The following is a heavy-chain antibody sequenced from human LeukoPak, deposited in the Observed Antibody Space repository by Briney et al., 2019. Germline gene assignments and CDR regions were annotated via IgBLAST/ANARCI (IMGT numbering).Heavy chain of an antibody. Sequence: AGGSLRLSCAASGFTFSSYGMHWVRQAPGKGLEWAAVIWYDGSNKYYADSVKGRFTISRDNSKNTLYLQMNSLRAGDTAVYYCARTQQDIVLMVYDGAFDIWGQGTMVTVSS. V-gene: IGHV3-33*01. J-gene: IGHJ3*02. CDR2: IWYDGSNK. D-gene: IGHD2-8*01. CDR1: GFTFSSYG. CDR3: ARTQQDIVLMVYDGAFDI.